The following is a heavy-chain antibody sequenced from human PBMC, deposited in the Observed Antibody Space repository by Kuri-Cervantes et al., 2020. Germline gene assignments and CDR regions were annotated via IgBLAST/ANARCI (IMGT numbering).Heavy chain of an antibody. V-gene: IGHV3-23*01. CDR3: ASQPGRLYYFDY. CDR2: ISGNGGST. J-gene: IGHJ4*02. CDR1: GFTLSSYA. Sequence: GGSLRLSCAASGFTLSSYAMTWVRQAPGKGLEWVSAISGNGGSTYYADSVKGRFTISRDNSKNTLYLQMNSLRAEDTAVYYCASQPGRLYYFDYWGQGNLVTVSS.